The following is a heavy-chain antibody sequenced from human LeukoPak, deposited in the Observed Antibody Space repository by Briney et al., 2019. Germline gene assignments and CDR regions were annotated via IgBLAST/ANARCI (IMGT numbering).Heavy chain of an antibody. V-gene: IGHV3-48*04. CDR1: GFTFSSYS. Sequence: PGGSLRLSCAASGFTFSSYSMNWVRHAPGKGLEWVSYIGHTGSITDYADSVKGRFTVSRGNAKNSLYLQMNTLRAEDTAVYYCAGGGGSYFDCWGQGTLVTVSS. J-gene: IGHJ4*02. CDR3: AGGGGSYFDC. D-gene: IGHD1-26*01. CDR2: IGHTGSIT.